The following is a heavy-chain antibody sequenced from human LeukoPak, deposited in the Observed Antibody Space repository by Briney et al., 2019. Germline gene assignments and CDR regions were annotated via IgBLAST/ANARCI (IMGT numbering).Heavy chain of an antibody. D-gene: IGHD2-21*01. CDR2: IKQDGSER. CDR3: ARGLIAHWIDC. Sequence: GGSLRLSCADPGVTFRTYWMYCVRQAPGKGLEWVANIKQDGSERFYVDSVKGRFTISRDNAKNSLYLQMNSLRAEDTAVYYCARGLIAHWIDCRGPGTLVTVSS. J-gene: IGHJ5*01. CDR1: GVTFRTYW. V-gene: IGHV3-7*05.